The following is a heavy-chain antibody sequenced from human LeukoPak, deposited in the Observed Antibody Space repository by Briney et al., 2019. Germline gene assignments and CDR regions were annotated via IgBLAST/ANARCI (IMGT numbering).Heavy chain of an antibody. CDR3: ARDGIAVAGTFDY. D-gene: IGHD6-19*01. J-gene: IGHJ4*02. CDR2: IYSGGST. Sequence: GGSLRLSCAASGFTFSSYATSWVRQAPGKGLGWVSVIYSGGSTYYADSVRGRFTISRDNSKNTLYLQMNSLRAEDTAVYYCARDGIAVAGTFDYWGQGTLVTVSP. V-gene: IGHV3-66*01. CDR1: GFTFSSYA.